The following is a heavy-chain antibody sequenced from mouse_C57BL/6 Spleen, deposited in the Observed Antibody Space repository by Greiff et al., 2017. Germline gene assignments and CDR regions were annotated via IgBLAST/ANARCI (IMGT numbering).Heavy chain of an antibody. CDR3: ARRVRGYAMDY. V-gene: IGHV1-61*01. CDR2: IYPSDSET. CDR1: GYTFTSYW. Sequence: QVQLQQPGAELVRPGSSVKLSCKASGYTFTSYWMDWGKQRPGQGLEWIGNIYPSDSETHYNQKFKDKATLTVDKSSSTAYMQLSSLTSEDSAVYYCARRVRGYAMDYWGQGTSVTASS. J-gene: IGHJ4*01. D-gene: IGHD2-1*01.